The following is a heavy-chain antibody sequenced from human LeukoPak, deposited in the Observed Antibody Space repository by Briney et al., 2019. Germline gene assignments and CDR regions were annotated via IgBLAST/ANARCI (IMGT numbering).Heavy chain of an antibody. Sequence: GSLRLSCAASGFTFNTFNMNWVRQAPGKGLEWVSSITSGGDYIYYADSVKGRFTTSRDNAKNSLSLQLNSLRVEDTAVYYCARGHYDVLAASYKWTPDYWGQGTLVAVSS. V-gene: IGHV3-21*01. CDR1: GFTFNTFN. J-gene: IGHJ4*02. CDR3: ARGHYDVLAASYKWTPDY. CDR2: ITSGGDYI. D-gene: IGHD3-9*01.